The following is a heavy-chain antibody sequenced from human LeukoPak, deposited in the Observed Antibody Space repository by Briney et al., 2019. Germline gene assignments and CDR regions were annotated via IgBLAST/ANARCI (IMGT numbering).Heavy chain of an antibody. CDR2: ISGSDSAM. V-gene: IGHV3-11*04. J-gene: IGHJ3*02. CDR1: GFTFSDYY. D-gene: IGHD2-21*01. CDR3: ARTLWPYDAFDI. Sequence: GGSLRLSCVASGFTFSDYYMSWIRQAPGKGLEWISYISGSDSAMYYIDSVKGRFTISRDNADNSLYLQMSSLRVEDTAVYYCARTLWPYDAFDIWGQGTVVTVSS.